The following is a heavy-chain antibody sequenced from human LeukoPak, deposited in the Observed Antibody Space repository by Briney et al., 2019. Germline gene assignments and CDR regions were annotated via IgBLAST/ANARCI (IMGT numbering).Heavy chain of an antibody. D-gene: IGHD3-3*02. CDR3: AKDLHFWSGIDY. CDR2: ISDRGRA. J-gene: IGHJ4*02. CDR1: GFTFRTNA. V-gene: IGHV3-23*01. Sequence: PGGSLRLSCAASGFTFRTNAMSWVRQAPGKGLEWVSGISDRGRAFYTDSVKGRFTISRDNSKNTLYLQMNSLRAEDTAIYYCAKDLHFWSGIDYGGQGTLVTVSS.